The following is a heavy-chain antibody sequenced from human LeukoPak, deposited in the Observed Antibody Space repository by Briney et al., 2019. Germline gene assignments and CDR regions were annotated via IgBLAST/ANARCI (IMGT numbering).Heavy chain of an antibody. CDR3: TSTLGY. J-gene: IGHJ4*02. CDR1: GFTVSSVW. D-gene: IGHD3-16*01. V-gene: IGHV3-15*05. CDR2: IREKTDGGTA. Sequence: PVGSLRLSCAASGFTVSSVWMTWVRQASGKGLEWVGRIREKTDGGTADYAAPVKGRFTISRDESKNTLYLQMNSVTTEDTAIYYCTSTLGYWGQGTLVT.